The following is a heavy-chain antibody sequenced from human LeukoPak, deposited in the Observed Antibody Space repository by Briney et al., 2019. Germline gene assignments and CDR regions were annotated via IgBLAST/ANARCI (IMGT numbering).Heavy chain of an antibody. CDR1: GFTFSAHG. CDR3: ARGYASESYYNGPGY. CDR2: IHFDARDK. J-gene: IGHJ4*02. Sequence: PGGSLRLSCTASGFTFSAHGMQWVRQVPGKGLEWVSFIHFDARDKYYADSVKGRFTISRDDSTNTLFLLMNSLRVEDTGVYYCARGYASESYYNGPGYWGQGTLVTVSS. D-gene: IGHD3-10*01. V-gene: IGHV3-30*02.